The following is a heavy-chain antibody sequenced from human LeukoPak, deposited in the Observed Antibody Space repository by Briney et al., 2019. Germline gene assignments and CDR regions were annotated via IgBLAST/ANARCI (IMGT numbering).Heavy chain of an antibody. J-gene: IGHJ4*02. CDR2: ITNTDTFR. CDR3: ARGGWWGDFDY. Sequence: GGSLRLSCAASGFTFSSYEMNWVRQAPGKGLEWVSSITNTDTFRYYADSVKGRFTISRDNAKNAPFLQMDSLRADDTAVYYCARGGWWGDFDYWGQGTLITVSS. D-gene: IGHD2-8*02. V-gene: IGHV3-48*03. CDR1: GFTFSSYE.